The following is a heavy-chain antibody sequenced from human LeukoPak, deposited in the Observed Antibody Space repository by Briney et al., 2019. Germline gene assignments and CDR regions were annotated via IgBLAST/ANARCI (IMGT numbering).Heavy chain of an antibody. CDR3: ARRDRSGSYYIS. Sequence: GGSLRLSCAASGFTFDDYGMSWVRQAPGKGLEWVSGINWNGGSTGYADSVKGRFPISRDNAKNSPYLQMNSLRAEDTALYYCARRDRSGSYYISWGQGTLVTVSS. J-gene: IGHJ4*02. CDR2: INWNGGST. CDR1: GFTFDDYG. D-gene: IGHD1-26*01. V-gene: IGHV3-20*04.